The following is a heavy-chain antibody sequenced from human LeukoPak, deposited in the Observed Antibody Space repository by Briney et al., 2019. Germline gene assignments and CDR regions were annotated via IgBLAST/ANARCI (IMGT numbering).Heavy chain of an antibody. Sequence: PGGSLRLSCAASGFTVSSNYMSWVRQAPGKGLEWVSVIYSGGSTYYADSVKGRFTISRDNSKNTLYLQMSSLRAEDTAVYYCVKGREYYDFWSGLEYGMDVWGQGTTVTVSS. V-gene: IGHV3-53*05. J-gene: IGHJ6*02. CDR3: VKGREYYDFWSGLEYGMDV. D-gene: IGHD3-3*01. CDR2: IYSGGST. CDR1: GFTVSSNY.